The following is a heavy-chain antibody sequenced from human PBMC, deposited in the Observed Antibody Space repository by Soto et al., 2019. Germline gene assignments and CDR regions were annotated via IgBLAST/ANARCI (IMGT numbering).Heavy chain of an antibody. V-gene: IGHV3-33*01. CDR3: ARAAAGTFSYYYYYGMDV. D-gene: IGHD6-13*01. CDR2: IWYDGSNK. Sequence: GGSLRLSCAASGFTFSSYGMHWVRQAPGKGLEWVAVIWYDGSNKYYADSVKGRFTISRDNSKNTLYLQMNSLRAEDTAVYYCARAAAGTFSYYYYYGMDVWGQGTTVTVSS. CDR1: GFTFSSYG. J-gene: IGHJ6*02.